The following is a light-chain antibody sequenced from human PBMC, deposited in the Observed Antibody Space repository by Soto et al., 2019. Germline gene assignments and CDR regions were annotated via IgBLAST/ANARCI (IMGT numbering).Light chain of an antibody. CDR1: QSVSSSY. V-gene: IGKV3-20*01. CDR2: GAS. CDR3: QQYANSAPIT. J-gene: IGKJ5*01. Sequence: EIVLTQSPGTLSLSPGQRATLSCRASQSVSSSYLAWYRQKPGQAPRLLIFGASIRATGIPDRFSGSGSGTDFTLTISRLEPEDFAVYYCQQYANSAPITFGQGTRLEI.